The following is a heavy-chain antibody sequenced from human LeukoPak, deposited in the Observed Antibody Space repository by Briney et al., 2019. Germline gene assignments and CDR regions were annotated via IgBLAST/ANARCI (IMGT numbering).Heavy chain of an antibody. J-gene: IGHJ4*02. CDR1: GGSISSYY. CDR3: ARWGYFDSSGYFVAEY. CDR2: IYTSGST. D-gene: IGHD3-22*01. Sequence: SETLSLSCTVSGGSISSYYWSWIRQPAGKGLEWIGRIYTSGSTNYNPSLKSRVTISLDRSKRQLSLNLRSVTAADTAVYYCARWGYFDSSGYFVAEYRGQGTLVTVSS. V-gene: IGHV4-4*07.